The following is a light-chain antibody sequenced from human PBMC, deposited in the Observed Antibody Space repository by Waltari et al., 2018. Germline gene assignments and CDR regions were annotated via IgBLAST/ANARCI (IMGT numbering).Light chain of an antibody. J-gene: IGKJ4*01. V-gene: IGKV1-9*01. CDR2: AAS. CDR3: LQLYSYPLT. CDR1: QDISSH. Sequence: IQLTQSPSSLSASVGDRVTITCQASQDISSHLAWYQQIPGKAPKLLIYAASTLQSGVPSRFGGSGSGTDFTLTISSLQPEDFATFYCLQLYSYPLTFGGGTKVEIK.